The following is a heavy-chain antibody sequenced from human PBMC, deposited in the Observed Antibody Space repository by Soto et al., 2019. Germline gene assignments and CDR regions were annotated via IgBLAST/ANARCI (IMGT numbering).Heavy chain of an antibody. V-gene: IGHV4-61*01. CDR2: IYYSGST. CDR3: ARDRGTVVITTTRRYYGMDV. Sequence: QVQLQESGPGLVKPSETLSLTCTVSGGSVSSGSYYWSWIRQPPGKGLEWIGYIYYSGSTNYNPSLKSRVTISVDTFKNQFSLKLSSVTAADTAVYYCARDRGTVVITTTRRYYGMDVWGQGTTVTVSS. D-gene: IGHD3-22*01. CDR1: GGSVSSGSYY. J-gene: IGHJ6*02.